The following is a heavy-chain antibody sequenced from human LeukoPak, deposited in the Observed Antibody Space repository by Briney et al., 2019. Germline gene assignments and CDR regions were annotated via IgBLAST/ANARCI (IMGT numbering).Heavy chain of an antibody. J-gene: IGHJ4*02. V-gene: IGHV4-4*07. D-gene: IGHD3-22*01. CDR3: SREKTMSGFLFES. CDR2: IYTSGTT. Sequence: SETLSLTCTVSGGSISTYYRSWIRQSAGKGLEWMGRIYTSGTTRYNPSLKSRVTMSVYTSKNNFSLKLNSMIAADTAVYYCSREKTMSGFLFESWGQGILVTVSP. CDR1: GGSISTYY.